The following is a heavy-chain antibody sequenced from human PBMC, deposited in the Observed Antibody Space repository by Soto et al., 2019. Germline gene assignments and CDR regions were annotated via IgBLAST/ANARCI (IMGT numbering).Heavy chain of an antibody. CDR3: ARQTGLGATNY. V-gene: IGHV3-74*01. J-gene: IGHJ4*02. CDR2: INTDGSVT. CDR1: GFMFSNFW. D-gene: IGHD1-26*01. Sequence: LRLSCAGSGFMFSNFWMHWVRQAPGKGLVWVARINTDGSVTSHADSVKGRFTISRDNAKSTLYLQMNSLREEDSAMYYCARQTGLGATNYWGQGTMVTVSS.